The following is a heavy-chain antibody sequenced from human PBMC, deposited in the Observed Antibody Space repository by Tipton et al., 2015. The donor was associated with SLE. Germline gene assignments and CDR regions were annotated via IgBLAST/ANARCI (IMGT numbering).Heavy chain of an antibody. V-gene: IGHV4-34*01. CDR1: GGSISSYY. D-gene: IGHD3-22*01. Sequence: GLVKPSETLSLTCTVSGGSISSYYWSWIRQPPGKGLEWIGEINHSGSTNYNPSLKSRVTISVDTSTNQFSLKLSSVTAADTAVYYCASDTSGYYSFQHWGQGTLVTVSS. CDR2: INHSGST. J-gene: IGHJ1*01. CDR3: ASDTSGYYSFQH.